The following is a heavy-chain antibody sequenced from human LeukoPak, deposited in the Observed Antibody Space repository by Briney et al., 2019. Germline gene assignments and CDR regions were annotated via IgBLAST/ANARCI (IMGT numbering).Heavy chain of an antibody. CDR1: GASISSYY. Sequence: SETLSLTCTVSGASISSYYWTWIRQPPGKGLEWIGSIYYSGSTYYNPSLKSRVTISVDTSKNQFSLKLSSVTAADTAVYYCARTTSYLYFDWLPLFDYWGQGTLVTVSS. CDR3: ARTTSYLYFDWLPLFDY. V-gene: IGHV4-59*05. CDR2: IYYSGST. J-gene: IGHJ4*02. D-gene: IGHD3-9*01.